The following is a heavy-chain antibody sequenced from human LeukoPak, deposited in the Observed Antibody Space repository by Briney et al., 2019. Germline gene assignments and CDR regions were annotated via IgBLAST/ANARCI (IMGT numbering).Heavy chain of an antibody. J-gene: IGHJ6*02. CDR2: ISGSGGST. V-gene: IGHV3-23*01. Sequence: GGSLRLSCAASGFTFSSNAMTWVRQAPGKGLEWVSAISGSGGSTYYADSVKGRFTISRDNSKNTLYLQMNSLRAEDTAVYYCAKDLGQLGYYYYGMDVWGQGTTVTVSS. CDR1: GFTFSSNA. D-gene: IGHD6-13*01. CDR3: AKDLGQLGYYYYGMDV.